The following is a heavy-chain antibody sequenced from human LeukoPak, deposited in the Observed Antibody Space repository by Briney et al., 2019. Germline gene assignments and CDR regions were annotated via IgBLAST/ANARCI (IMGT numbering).Heavy chain of an antibody. D-gene: IGHD6-6*01. CDR1: GFTFSSYA. V-gene: IGHV3-30-3*01. CDR3: ARVRIAARVRGGFDY. Sequence: GGSLRLSCAASGFTFSSYAMHWVRRAPGKGLEWVAVISYDGSNKYYADSVKGRFTISRDNSKNTLYLQMNSLRAEDTAVYYCARVRIAARVRGGFDYWGQGTLVTVSS. CDR2: ISYDGSNK. J-gene: IGHJ4*02.